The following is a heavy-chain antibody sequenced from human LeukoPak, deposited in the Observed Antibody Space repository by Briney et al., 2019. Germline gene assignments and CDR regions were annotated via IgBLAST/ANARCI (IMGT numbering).Heavy chain of an antibody. V-gene: IGHV4-4*07. CDR1: GGSISTYY. Sequence: SETLSLTCTVSGGSISTYYWSCIRQPAGKGLEWIGRINTSGSTNYNPSLKSRVTMSVDTSKDQFSLNLSSVTAADTAVYYCARMYSSSSYFDYWGQGTLVTVSS. J-gene: IGHJ4*02. D-gene: IGHD6-6*01. CDR2: INTSGST. CDR3: ARMYSSSSYFDY.